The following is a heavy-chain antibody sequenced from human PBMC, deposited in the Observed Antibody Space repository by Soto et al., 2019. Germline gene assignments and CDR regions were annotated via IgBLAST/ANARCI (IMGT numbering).Heavy chain of an antibody. J-gene: IGHJ4*02. CDR3: ARGPTVTGFDY. Sequence: GGSLRLCCAASGFTVSSNYMSWVRQAPGKGLEWVSVIYSGGSTYYADSVKGRFTISRDNSKNTLYLQMNSLRAEDTAVYYCARGPTVTGFDYWGQGTLVTVSS. CDR2: IYSGGST. CDR1: GFTVSSNY. V-gene: IGHV3-53*01. D-gene: IGHD4-17*01.